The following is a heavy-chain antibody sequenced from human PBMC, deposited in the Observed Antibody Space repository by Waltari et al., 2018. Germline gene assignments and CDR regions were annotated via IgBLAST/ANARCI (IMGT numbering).Heavy chain of an antibody. CDR3: TTLARGESGDY. CDR1: GFTVDTYW. Sequence: EVQLVESGGGLVQPGGSMRLSGAASGFTVDTYWMKWISQAPGKGLEWVANINPDGSQKFYVDSVKGRFTVSRDNAQNSLYLQMNNLRAEDTAVYYCTTLARGESGDYWGQGTLVTVSS. V-gene: IGHV3-7*01. CDR2: INPDGSQK. J-gene: IGHJ4*02. D-gene: IGHD3-10*01.